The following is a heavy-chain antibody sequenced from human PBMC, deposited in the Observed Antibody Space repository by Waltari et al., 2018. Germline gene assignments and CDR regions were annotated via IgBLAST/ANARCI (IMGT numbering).Heavy chain of an antibody. CDR2: ISGSGGST. D-gene: IGHD3-3*01. Sequence: EVQLLESGGGLVQPGGSLRLSCAASGFTFSSYAMSWVRQAPGKGLEWVSAISGSGGSTYYADSVKGRFTISRDNSKNTLYLQMNSLRAEDTAVYYFAKEVTIFGVVILLYFDYWGQGTLVTVSS. CDR1: GFTFSSYA. J-gene: IGHJ4*02. CDR3: AKEVTIFGVVILLYFDY. V-gene: IGHV3-23*01.